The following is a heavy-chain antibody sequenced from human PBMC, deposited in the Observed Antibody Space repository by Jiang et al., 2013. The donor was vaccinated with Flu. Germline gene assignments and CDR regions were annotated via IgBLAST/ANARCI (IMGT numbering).Heavy chain of an antibody. CDR1: GFTFSSYE. CDR3: AREVVVPAAVYYYYMDV. Sequence: QLLESGGGLVQPGGSLRLSCAASGFTFSSYEMNWVRQAPGKGLEWVSYISSSGSTIYYADSVKGRFTISRDNAKNSLYLQMNSLRAEDTAVYYCAREVVVPAAVYYYYMDVWGKGTTVTVSS. J-gene: IGHJ6*03. CDR2: ISSSGSTI. D-gene: IGHD2-2*01. V-gene: IGHV3-48*03.